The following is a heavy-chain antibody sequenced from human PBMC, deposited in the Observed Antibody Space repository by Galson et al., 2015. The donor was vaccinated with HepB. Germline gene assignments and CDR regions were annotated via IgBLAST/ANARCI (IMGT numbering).Heavy chain of an antibody. CDR2: INPSGGST. Sequence: SVKVSCKASGYTFTSYYMHWVRQAPGQGLEWMGIINPSGGSTSYAQKFQGRVTMTRDTSTSTVYMELSSLRSEDTAVYYCAREVAEIYYYYGMDVWGQGTTVTVSS. CDR3: AREVAEIYYYYGMDV. J-gene: IGHJ6*02. D-gene: IGHD6-19*01. V-gene: IGHV1-46*01. CDR1: GYTFTSYY.